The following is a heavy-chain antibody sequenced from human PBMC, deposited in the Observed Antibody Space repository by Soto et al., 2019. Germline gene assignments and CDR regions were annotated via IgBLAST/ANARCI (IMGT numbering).Heavy chain of an antibody. CDR2: IYYGGST. CDR3: ARVRREYDNSGPVDY. J-gene: IGHJ4*02. Sequence: SETLSLTCAVSGGSISSGDYSWNWIRQPPGKGLEWIGYIYYGGSTYYNQSLQSRVTMSVDRSRNQFSLKLNSVTAADTAVYYCARVRREYDNSGPVDYWGQGTLVTVS. CDR1: GGSISSGDYS. V-gene: IGHV4-30-2*01. D-gene: IGHD3-22*01.